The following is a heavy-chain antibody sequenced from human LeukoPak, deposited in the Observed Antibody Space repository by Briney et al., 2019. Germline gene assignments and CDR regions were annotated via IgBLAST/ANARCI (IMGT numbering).Heavy chain of an antibody. CDR3: ARGPIYYAMGDAFDI. D-gene: IGHD3-10*01. CDR1: GFTFSSYW. Sequence: PGGSLRLSCAASGFTFSSYWMSWVRQAPGKGVEWGANIKQDGSEKYYVHSVKRRFTISSHTAKNSLYLQMNSLRAEDTAVYYCARGPIYYAMGDAFDIWGQGTMVTVSS. J-gene: IGHJ3*02. V-gene: IGHV3-7*03. CDR2: IKQDGSEK.